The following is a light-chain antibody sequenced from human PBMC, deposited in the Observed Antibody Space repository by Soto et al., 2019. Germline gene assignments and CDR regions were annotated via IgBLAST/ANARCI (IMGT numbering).Light chain of an antibody. CDR3: TSYSRYRVLV. CDR2: EVS. Sequence: QSVLTQPASVSGSLGQSITISCTGTSSDIGGYKYVSWYQQHPGKAPKLIIFEVSTRPSGVSDRFSGSNSGNTASLTISGLQAEDEADYYCTSYSRYRVLVFGGGTKLTVL. J-gene: IGLJ3*02. V-gene: IGLV2-14*01. CDR1: SSDIGGYKY.